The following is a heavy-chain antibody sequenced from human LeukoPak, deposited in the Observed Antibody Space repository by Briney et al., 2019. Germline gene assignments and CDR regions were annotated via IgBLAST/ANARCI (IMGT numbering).Heavy chain of an antibody. J-gene: IGHJ4*02. CDR1: EFTFSSYA. D-gene: IGHD6-13*01. CDR3: AKDWGYSTSQGYYFDY. Sequence: GGSLRLSCAASEFTFSSYAMSWVRQAPGRGLEWVSAISGSGVATYSADSVKGRFTISRDNSKNTLYLQMNSLRAEDTAVYYCAKDWGYSTSQGYYFDYWGQGTVVTVSS. V-gene: IGHV3-23*01. CDR2: ISGSGVAT.